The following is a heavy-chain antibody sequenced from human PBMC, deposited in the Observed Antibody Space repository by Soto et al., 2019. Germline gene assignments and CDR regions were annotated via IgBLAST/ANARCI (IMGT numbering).Heavy chain of an antibody. Sequence: QVQLVESGGGGVQPGRSLRLSCAASGFTFSSYAMHWVRQAPGKGLEWVAVISYDGSNKYYADSVKGRFTISRDNSKNTLYLQMNSLRAEDTAVYYCARGSGWELGHDAFDIWGQGTMVTVSS. V-gene: IGHV3-30-3*01. D-gene: IGHD1-26*01. CDR3: ARGSGWELGHDAFDI. J-gene: IGHJ3*02. CDR1: GFTFSSYA. CDR2: ISYDGSNK.